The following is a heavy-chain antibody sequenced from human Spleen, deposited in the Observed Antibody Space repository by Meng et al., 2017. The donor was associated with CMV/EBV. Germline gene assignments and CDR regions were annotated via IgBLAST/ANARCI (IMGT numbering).Heavy chain of an antibody. V-gene: IGHV4-59*01. CDR2: IYSSGRT. D-gene: IGHD1-1*01. CDR3: ARDLSNWNHNWFDP. CDR1: GASLSSYF. Sequence: CTVSGASLSSYFWSWIRQPPGEGLEWIGYIYSSGRTNYSPSLKSRVTMSVDTSKNQFSLKLNSVAAADTAVYYCARDLSNWNHNWFDPWGQGTLVTVSS. J-gene: IGHJ5*02.